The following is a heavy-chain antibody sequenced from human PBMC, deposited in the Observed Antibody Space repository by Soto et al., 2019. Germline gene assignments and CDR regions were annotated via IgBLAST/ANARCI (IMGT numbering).Heavy chain of an antibody. Sequence: SETLSLTCNVSGDSISSADYFWTWIRQSPGKGLERMGYIFHSGTTYYKPSLKGRLLISKENSKNQFSLRLTSVTAADSAVYFCAREPYLPTARNDSWGPGTLVTVSS. V-gene: IGHV4-30-4*08. CDR3: AREPYLPTARNDS. D-gene: IGHD4-17*01. CDR2: IFHSGTT. CDR1: GDSISSADYF. J-gene: IGHJ5*01.